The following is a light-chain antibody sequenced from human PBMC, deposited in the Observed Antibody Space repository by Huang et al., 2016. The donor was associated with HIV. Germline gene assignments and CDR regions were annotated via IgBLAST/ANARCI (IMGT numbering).Light chain of an antibody. J-gene: IGKJ1*01. Sequence: DIQMTQSPSSLSASVGDRVTITCRASQAINFYLAWFQQKPGKAPKSLIYHASSLQSGVPSKFSGSVSGTEFTLTIRSLQPEDSATYFCQHYKNYPPTFGQGTKVEIK. V-gene: IGKV1-16*02. CDR3: QHYKNYPPT. CDR2: HAS. CDR1: QAINFY.